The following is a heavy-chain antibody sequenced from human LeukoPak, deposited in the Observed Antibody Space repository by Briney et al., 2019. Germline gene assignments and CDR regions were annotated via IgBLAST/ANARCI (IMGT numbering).Heavy chain of an antibody. J-gene: IGHJ4*02. D-gene: IGHD3-22*01. Sequence: GRSLRLSRAASGFTFDDYAMHWVRQAPGKGLEWVSGISWNSGSIGYADSVKGRFTISRDNAKNSLYLQMNSLRAEDMALYYCAKDNYYDSSGYFDYWGQGTLVTVSS. V-gene: IGHV3-9*03. CDR2: ISWNSGSI. CDR1: GFTFDDYA. CDR3: AKDNYYDSSGYFDY.